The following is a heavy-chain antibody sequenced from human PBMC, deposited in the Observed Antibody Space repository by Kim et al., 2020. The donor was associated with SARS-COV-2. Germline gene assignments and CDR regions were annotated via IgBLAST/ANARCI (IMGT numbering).Heavy chain of an antibody. CDR2: ISGSGGGT. V-gene: IGHV3-23*01. D-gene: IGHD2-15*01. CDR3: AKVGGIYCGGGSCYADY. CDR1: GFTFSSYA. Sequence: GGSLRLSCAASGFTFSSYAMSWVRQAPGKGLEWVSAISGSGGGTYYADSVKGRFTISRDNSKNTLYLQMNSLRAEDTAVYYCAKVGGIYCGGGSCYADYWGQGTLVTVSS. J-gene: IGHJ4*02.